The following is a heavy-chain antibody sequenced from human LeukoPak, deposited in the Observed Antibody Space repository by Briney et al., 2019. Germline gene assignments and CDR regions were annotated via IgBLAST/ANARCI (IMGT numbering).Heavy chain of an antibody. V-gene: IGHV1-46*01. CDR2: INPSGGSA. CDR1: GYTFTSYY. Sequence: ASVKVSCKASGYTFTSYYMHWVRQAPGQGLEWMGIINPSGGSASYAQKFQGRVTMTRDTSTSTVYMELSSLRSEDTAVYYCASHQAVAGRDNYYYYYMDVWGKGTTVTVSS. CDR3: ASHQAVAGRDNYYYYYMDV. J-gene: IGHJ6*03. D-gene: IGHD6-19*01.